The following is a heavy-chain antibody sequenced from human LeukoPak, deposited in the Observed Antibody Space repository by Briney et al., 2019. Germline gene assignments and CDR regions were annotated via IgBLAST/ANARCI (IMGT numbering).Heavy chain of an antibody. V-gene: IGHV3-74*01. J-gene: IGHJ4*02. CDR3: ARGYTTNYRFDY. D-gene: IGHD6-13*01. Sequence: GGSLRLSCAVSGFTFSNYWMHWVRQAPGKGLVWVSRINNEESSITYADSVKGRFTISRDNAKNTLYLQMNSLRVEDTAVYYCARGYTTNYRFDYWAQGPLVTVSS. CDR1: GFTFSNYW. CDR2: INNEESSI.